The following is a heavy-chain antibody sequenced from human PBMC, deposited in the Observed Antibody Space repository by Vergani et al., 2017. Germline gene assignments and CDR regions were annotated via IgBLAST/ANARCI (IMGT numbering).Heavy chain of an antibody. J-gene: IGHJ4*02. Sequence: QVQLVQSGAEVKKPGSSVKVSCKASGGTFSSYTISWVRQAPGQGLEWMGRIIPILGIANYAQKFQGRVTITADKSTSTAYMELSSLRSEDTAVYYCASSPYSSGWSIDHWGQGTLVTVSS. CDR2: IIPILGIA. CDR1: GGTFSSYT. D-gene: IGHD6-19*01. V-gene: IGHV1-69*02. CDR3: ASSPYSSGWSIDH.